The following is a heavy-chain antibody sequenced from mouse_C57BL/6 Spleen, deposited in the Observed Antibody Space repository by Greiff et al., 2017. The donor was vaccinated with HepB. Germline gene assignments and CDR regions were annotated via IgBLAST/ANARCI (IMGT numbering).Heavy chain of an antibody. V-gene: IGHV1-82*01. CDR2: IYPGDGDT. J-gene: IGHJ3*01. CDR3: ARSQTAQATFFAY. D-gene: IGHD3-2*02. Sequence: VQLQQSGPELVKPGASVKISCKASGYAFSSSWMNWVKQRPGKGLEWIGRIYPGDGDTNYNGKFKGKATLTADKSSSTAYMQLSSLTSEDSAVYFCARSQTAQATFFAYWGQGTLVTVSA. CDR1: GYAFSSSW.